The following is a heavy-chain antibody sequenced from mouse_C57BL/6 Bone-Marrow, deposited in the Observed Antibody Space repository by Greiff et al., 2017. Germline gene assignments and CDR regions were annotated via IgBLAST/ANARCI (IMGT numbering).Heavy chain of an antibody. Sequence: VQLQQSGAELVRPGTSVKMSCKASGYTFTNYWIGWAKQRPGNGLEWIGDIYPGGGYTNYNEKFKGKATLTADKSSSTAYMQFSSLTSEDSAIYYCARSGVRRTEYYFDYWGQGTTLTVSS. CDR3: ARSGVRRTEYYFDY. V-gene: IGHV1-63*01. J-gene: IGHJ2*01. CDR2: IYPGGGYT. D-gene: IGHD2-14*01. CDR1: GYTFTNYW.